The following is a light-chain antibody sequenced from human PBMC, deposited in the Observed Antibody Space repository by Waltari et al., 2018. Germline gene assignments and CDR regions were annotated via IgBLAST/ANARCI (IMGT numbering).Light chain of an antibody. Sequence: DIALTQSPATLSVSPGEGATLSCRAGQSVSSNLAWYQQKPGQAPRLLIYGASTRATGIPARFSGSGSGTDFTLTISSMQSEDFAVYYCQQYKNWFWTFGQGTKVEI. CDR2: GAS. J-gene: IGKJ1*01. CDR1: QSVSSN. CDR3: QQYKNWFWT. V-gene: IGKV3-15*01.